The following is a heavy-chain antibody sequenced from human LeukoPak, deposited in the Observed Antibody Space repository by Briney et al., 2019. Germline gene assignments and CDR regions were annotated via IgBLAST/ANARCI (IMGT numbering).Heavy chain of an antibody. CDR2: ISAYNGDT. CDR1: GYTFINYG. CDR3: ARFDFDFWSGRSFDP. V-gene: IGHV1-18*01. Sequence: ASVKVSCKASGYTFINYGITWVRQAPGQGLEWVGWISAYNGDTNYAQKLQGRVTMTTDTSTSTAYMELRSLRSDDTALYYCARFDFDFWSGRSFDPRGQGTLVTVSS. J-gene: IGHJ5*02. D-gene: IGHD3-3*01.